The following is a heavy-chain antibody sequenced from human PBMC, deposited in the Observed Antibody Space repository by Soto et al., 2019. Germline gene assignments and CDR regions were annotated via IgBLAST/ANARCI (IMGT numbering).Heavy chain of an antibody. CDR2: ISGSGGST. V-gene: IGHV3-23*01. J-gene: IGHJ5*02. Sequence: GESLKISCAASGFTFSSYAMSWVRQAPGKGLEWVSAISGSGGSTYYADSVKGRFTISRDNSKNTLYLQMNSLRAEDTAVYYCATRGGSGWPNYNWFDPWGQGTLVTVSS. CDR1: GFTFSSYA. D-gene: IGHD6-19*01. CDR3: ATRGGSGWPNYNWFDP.